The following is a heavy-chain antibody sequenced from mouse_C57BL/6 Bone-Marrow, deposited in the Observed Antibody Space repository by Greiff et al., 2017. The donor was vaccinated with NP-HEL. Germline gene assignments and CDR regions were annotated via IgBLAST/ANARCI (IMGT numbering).Heavy chain of an antibody. Sequence: QVQLQQPGAELVKPGASVKVSCKASGYTFTSYWMHWVKQRPGQGLEWIGRIHPSDSDTNYNQKFKGKATMTVDKSSSTAYMQLSSLTSKDSAVYYCAIDMTTGVATMAMDDWGQGTTVTVSS. V-gene: IGHV1-74*01. D-gene: IGHD1-1*01. CDR2: IHPSDSDT. CDR1: GYTFTSYW. CDR3: AIDMTTGVATMAMDD. J-gene: IGHJ4*01.